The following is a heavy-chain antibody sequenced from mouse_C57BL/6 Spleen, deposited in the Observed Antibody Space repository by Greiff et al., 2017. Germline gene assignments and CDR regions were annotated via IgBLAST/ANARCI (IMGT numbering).Heavy chain of an antibody. CDR3: ASYYGYFDV. CDR2: IYPGDGDT. CDR1: GYAFSSSW. J-gene: IGHJ1*03. Sequence: QVQLQQSGPELVKPGASVKISCKASGYAFSSSWMNWVKQRPGKGLEWIGRIYPGDGDTNYNGKFKGKATLTADKSSSTAYMQLSSLTSEDSAVYFCASYYGYFDVWGTGTTVTVSS. V-gene: IGHV1-82*01. D-gene: IGHD1-1*02.